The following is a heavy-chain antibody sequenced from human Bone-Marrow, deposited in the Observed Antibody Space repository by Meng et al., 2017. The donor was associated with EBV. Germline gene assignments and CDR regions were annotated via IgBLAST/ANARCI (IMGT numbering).Heavy chain of an antibody. CDR1: GGSFSGHY. V-gene: IGHV4-34*01. CDR3: ASQIKYGEYDEGGFDY. CDR2: IKHSGST. Sequence: GACLCKPAGTPSCNCAVCGGSFSGHYWSWPRQAAGKGLDWIGKIKHSGSTNYKPSLKSRVNISVDTDKNQFSLTLSSVTAADTAVYYWASQIKYGEYDEGGFDYWGQGTLVTVSS. D-gene: IGHD4-17*01. J-gene: IGHJ4*02.